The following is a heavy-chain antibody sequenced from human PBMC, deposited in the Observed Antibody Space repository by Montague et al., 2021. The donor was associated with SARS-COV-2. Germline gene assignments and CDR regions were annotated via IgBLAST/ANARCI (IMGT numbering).Heavy chain of an antibody. CDR3: AHRQSRQWLAGGYFDY. Sequence: PALVKPTQTLTLTCTFSGFSLSTSGVGVGWIRQPPGRALEWLAXXXWXXXKRXSPSLKSRLTITKDNSKNPVVLTMTNMDPVDTATYYCAHRQSRQWLAGGYFDYWGQGTLVTVSS. D-gene: IGHD6-19*01. J-gene: IGHJ4*02. CDR2: XXWXXXK. V-gene: IGHV2-5*02. CDR1: GFSLSTSGVG.